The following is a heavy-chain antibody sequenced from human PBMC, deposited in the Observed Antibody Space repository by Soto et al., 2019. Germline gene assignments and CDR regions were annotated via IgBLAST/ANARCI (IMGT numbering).Heavy chain of an antibody. Sequence: GASVKVSCKASGGAFSSYAISWVRQAPGQGLEWMGGIIPIFGTANYAQKFQGRVTITADESTSTAYMELSSLRSEDTAVYYCARRDTGGMDVWGQGTTVTSP. CDR3: ARRDTGGMDV. V-gene: IGHV1-69*13. D-gene: IGHD5-18*01. CDR1: GGAFSSYA. CDR2: IIPIFGTA. J-gene: IGHJ6*02.